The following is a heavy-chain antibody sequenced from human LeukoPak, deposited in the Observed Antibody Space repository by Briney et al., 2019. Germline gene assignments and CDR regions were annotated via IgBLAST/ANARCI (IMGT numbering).Heavy chain of an antibody. CDR2: IYSGGST. J-gene: IGHJ4*02. D-gene: IGHD4-17*01. CDR3: ATVRRHDYGDYGGAFDN. CDR1: GFAVSSSY. Sequence: PGGSLRLSCVASGFAVSSSYMSWVRQAPGKGLEYVSFIYSGGSTFYADSVKGRFTISRDNSKNTLHLQMNSLRADDTAIYYCATVRRHDYGDYGGAFDNWGQGILVTVSS. V-gene: IGHV3-53*01.